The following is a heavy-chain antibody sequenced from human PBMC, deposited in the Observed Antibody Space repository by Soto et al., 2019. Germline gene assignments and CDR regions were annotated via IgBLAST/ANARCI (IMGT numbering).Heavy chain of an antibody. CDR1: DASIASSRY. D-gene: IGHD2-21*01. V-gene: IGHV4-39*02. Sequence: EPLSLTCNVSDASIASSRYWGWIRRPPGKGLEWIGGIYHSGDTYYSPSLRSRVTMSVDTSKNQFSLKLSSVTAEDTAVYYCMTDYLGYWGQGTQVTVSS. CDR2: IYHSGDT. J-gene: IGHJ4*02. CDR3: MTDYLGY.